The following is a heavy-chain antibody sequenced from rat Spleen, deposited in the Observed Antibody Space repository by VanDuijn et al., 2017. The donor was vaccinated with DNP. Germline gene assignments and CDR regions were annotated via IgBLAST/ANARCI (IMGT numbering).Heavy chain of an antibody. D-gene: IGHD1-2*01. CDR3: ARSGDYSSYYVLDA. J-gene: IGHJ2*01. CDR1: GFSLTNYG. V-gene: IGHV2S75*01. CDR2: IWGHGNT. Sequence: QVQLRESGPVLVQASETLSLTCTVSGFSLTNYGVIWVRQSPGKGLEWLGIIWGHGNTDYNSALKSRLSINRDTSKSQVLLEMNSLQTEDTAMYFCARSGDYSSYYVLDAWGQGVMVTVSS.